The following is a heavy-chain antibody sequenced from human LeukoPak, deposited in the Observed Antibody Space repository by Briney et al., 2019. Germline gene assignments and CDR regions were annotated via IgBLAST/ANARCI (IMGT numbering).Heavy chain of an antibody. D-gene: IGHD3-16*02. CDR1: GYTFTSYD. CDR3: ARGTIRKYYDYIWGSYRRYYYMDV. V-gene: IGHV1-8*01. J-gene: IGHJ6*03. CDR2: MNPNSGNT. Sequence: ASVKVSCKASGYTFTSYDINWVRQATGQGLEWMGWMNPNSGNTGYAQKFQGRVTMTRNTSISTAYMELSSLRSEDTAVYYCARGTIRKYYDYIWGSYRRYYYMDVWGKGTTVTVSS.